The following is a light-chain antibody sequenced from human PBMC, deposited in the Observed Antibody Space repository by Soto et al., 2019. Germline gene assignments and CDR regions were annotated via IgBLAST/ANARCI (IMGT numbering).Light chain of an antibody. CDR1: QYVNSGY. J-gene: IGKJ1*01. Sequence: EVVLTQSPGTLSLSPGERATLSCRASQYVNSGYLAWYQQKPGQTPRLLIYGTSNRAAGIPDRFSGSGSGTDSTLTISRLQPEDVAAYDCQHFNKPTSTFGHGTKV. CDR3: QHFNKPTST. CDR2: GTS. V-gene: IGKV3-20*01.